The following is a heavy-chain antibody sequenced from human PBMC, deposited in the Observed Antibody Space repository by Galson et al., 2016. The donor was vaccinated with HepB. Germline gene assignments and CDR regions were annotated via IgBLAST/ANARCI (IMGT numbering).Heavy chain of an antibody. D-gene: IGHD1-26*01. J-gene: IGHJ4*02. CDR1: GGSISNNYW. Sequence: ETLSLTCAVSGGSISNNYWWSWVRQSPGNGLEWIGEIYQTGTANYNPPFTSRATISVDKSKNQISLRLNSVTAADTAVYYCTGGTLGTTASMAFDYWGQGTLVGVAS. CDR3: TGGTLGTTASMAFDY. CDR2: IYQTGTA. V-gene: IGHV4-4*02.